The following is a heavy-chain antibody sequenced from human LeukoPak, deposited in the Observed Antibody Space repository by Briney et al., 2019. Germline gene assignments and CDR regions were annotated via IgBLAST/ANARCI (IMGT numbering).Heavy chain of an antibody. D-gene: IGHD3-22*01. CDR2: IYYSGST. Sequence: TSETLSLTCTVSGGSISSSSYSWGWIRQPPGKGLEWIGSIYYSGSTYYNPSLKSRVTISVDTSKNQFSLKLSSVTAADTAVYYCAIHPTYYYDSSGYRTLYYFDYWGQGTLVTVSS. V-gene: IGHV4-39*01. CDR1: GGSISSSSYS. J-gene: IGHJ4*02. CDR3: AIHPTYYYDSSGYRTLYYFDY.